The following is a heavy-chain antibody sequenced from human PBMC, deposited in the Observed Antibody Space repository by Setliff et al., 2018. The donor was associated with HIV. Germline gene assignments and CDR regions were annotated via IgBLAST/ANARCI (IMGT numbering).Heavy chain of an antibody. CDR1: GGSISSYY. J-gene: IGHJ4*02. CDR3: ARGGAVSADFDS. CDR2: IYHSTT. Sequence: SETLSLTCTVSGGSISSYYWSWIRQPAGKGLEWIGRIYHSTTYYNPSLKSRLTISVDTSKNQFSLRLNSVTAADTAVYFCARGGAVSADFDSWGQGTLVTVSS. D-gene: IGHD3-16*01. V-gene: IGHV4-4*07.